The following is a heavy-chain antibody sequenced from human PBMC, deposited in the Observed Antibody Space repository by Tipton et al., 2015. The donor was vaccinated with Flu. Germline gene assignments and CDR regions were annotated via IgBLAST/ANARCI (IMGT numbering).Heavy chain of an antibody. J-gene: IGHJ4*02. CDR2: IYSSETT. CDR1: GGALTGGNYF. V-gene: IGHV4-31*03. D-gene: IGHD1-1*01. Sequence: PGLVKPSQTLSLTCSVSGGALTGGNYFWTWIRQHPAKGLEWIGYIYSSETTYYNPSLKSRVTISLDTSKRQFSLHLTSVTAADTAVYYCAREGGGTYGFDSWGQGMLVTVSS. CDR3: AREGGGTYGFDS.